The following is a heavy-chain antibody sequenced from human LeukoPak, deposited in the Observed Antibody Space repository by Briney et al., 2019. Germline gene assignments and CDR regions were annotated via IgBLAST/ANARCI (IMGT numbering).Heavy chain of an antibody. CDR3: ARKQPGYYMDV. CDR2: ISAYNGNT. V-gene: IGHV1-18*04. D-gene: IGHD5-18*01. J-gene: IGHJ6*03. CDR1: GYTFTGYY. Sequence: ASVKVSCKASGYTFTGYYMHWVRQAPGQGLEWMGWISAYNGNTNYAQKLQGRVTMTTDTSTSTAYMELRSLRSDDTAVYYCARKQPGYYMDVWGKGTTVTISS.